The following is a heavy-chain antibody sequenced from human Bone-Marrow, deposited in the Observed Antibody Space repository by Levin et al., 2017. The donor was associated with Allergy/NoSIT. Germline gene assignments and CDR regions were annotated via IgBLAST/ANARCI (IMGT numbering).Heavy chain of an antibody. CDR3: VKHASLSVTFLGGGASNWFDP. CDR2: MSNDSNYI. V-gene: IGHV3-21*01. Sequence: PGGSLRLSCAASGFTFSRHSMNWVRQAPGKGLEWLSSMSNDSNYIYYADSVKGRFTISRDNAKSSLYLQMDSLRAEDTAVYYCVKHASLSVTFLGGGASNWFDPWGQGTLVTVSS. D-gene: IGHD2-21*01. CDR1: GFTFSRHS. J-gene: IGHJ5*02.